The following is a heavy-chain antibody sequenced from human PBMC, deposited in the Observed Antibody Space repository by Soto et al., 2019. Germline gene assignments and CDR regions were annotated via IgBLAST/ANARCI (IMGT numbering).Heavy chain of an antibody. J-gene: IGHJ4*02. CDR2: ISAYNGNT. Sequence: QVQLVQSGAEVKKPGASVKVSCKASGYTFTSYGISWVRQAPGQGLEWMGWISAYNGNTNYAQKLQGRVTMTTDTSTSTADMELRSLRSDETAVYYCARYQGDYYDSSGYQDNWGQGTLVTVSS. CDR1: GYTFTSYG. CDR3: ARYQGDYYDSSGYQDN. V-gene: IGHV1-18*01. D-gene: IGHD3-22*01.